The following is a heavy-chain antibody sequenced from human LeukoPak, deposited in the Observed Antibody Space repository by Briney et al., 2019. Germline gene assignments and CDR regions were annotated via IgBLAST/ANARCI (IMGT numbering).Heavy chain of an antibody. CDR2: ISSSSSYI. CDR3: AKANYYDSSGYYENLDY. Sequence: GGSLRLSCAASGFTFSSYSMNWVRQAPGKGLEWVSSISSSSSYIYYADSVKGRFTISRDNSKNTLYLQMNSLRADDTAVYYCAKANYYDSSGYYENLDYWGQGTLVTVSS. CDR1: GFTFSSYS. J-gene: IGHJ4*02. D-gene: IGHD3-22*01. V-gene: IGHV3-21*04.